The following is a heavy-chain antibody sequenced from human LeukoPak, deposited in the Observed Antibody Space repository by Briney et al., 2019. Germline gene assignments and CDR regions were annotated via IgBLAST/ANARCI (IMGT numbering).Heavy chain of an antibody. J-gene: IGHJ4*02. CDR1: GFTFSNYA. V-gene: IGHV4-34*01. CDR3: ARRHIGYSSSWREPYPNGYFDY. Sequence: GSLRLSCAASGFTFSNYAMSWVRQAPGKGLEWIGEINHSGSTNYNPSLKSRVTISVDTSKNQFSLKLSSVTAADTAVYYCARRHIGYSSSWREPYPNGYFDYWGQGTLVTVSS. CDR2: INHSGST. D-gene: IGHD6-13*01.